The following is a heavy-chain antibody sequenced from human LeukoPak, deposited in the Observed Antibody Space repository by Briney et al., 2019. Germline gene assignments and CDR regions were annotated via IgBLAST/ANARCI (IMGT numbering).Heavy chain of an antibody. CDR3: AREVPEFDY. D-gene: IGHD4/OR15-4a*01. V-gene: IGHV3-23*01. CDR2: ISGDGDTT. CDR1: GFTFSNFA. J-gene: IGHJ4*02. Sequence: GGSLRLPCAASGFTFSNFAMTWVRQAPGKGLEWVSVISGDGDTTYYADSLKGRFTISRANSKNTLYLQIKSLRADDTAVYYCAREVPEFDYWGQGTLVTVSA.